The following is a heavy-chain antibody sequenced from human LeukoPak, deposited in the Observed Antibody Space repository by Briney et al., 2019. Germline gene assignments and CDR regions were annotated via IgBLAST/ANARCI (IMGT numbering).Heavy chain of an antibody. CDR2: IRGSGAYT. D-gene: IGHD5-18*01. Sequence: QPGGSLILCCAASVFTFSTYVRRGVRQAPGKGLEWVSTIRGSGAYTFYADSVKGRFTISRDNSKNTLFLQMNSLRDEDTAVYYCAKETGASYDYPLDYWGQGTLVTVSS. CDR1: VFTFSTYV. V-gene: IGHV3-23*01. CDR3: AKETGASYDYPLDY. J-gene: IGHJ4*02.